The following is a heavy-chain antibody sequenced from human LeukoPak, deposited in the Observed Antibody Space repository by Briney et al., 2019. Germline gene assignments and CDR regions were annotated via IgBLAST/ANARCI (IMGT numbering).Heavy chain of an antibody. CDR2: IIPIFGTA. CDR3: ARDRVTAMVTGHYYYDMGV. Sequence: SVKVSCTASGGTFSSYAISWVRQAPGQGLEWMGGIIPIFGTANYAQKFQGRVTITADEPTRTAYMELSSLRSEDTAVYYCARDRVTAMVTGHYYYDMGVWGQGTTVTVSS. CDR1: GGTFSSYA. J-gene: IGHJ6*01. V-gene: IGHV1-69*13. D-gene: IGHD5-18*01.